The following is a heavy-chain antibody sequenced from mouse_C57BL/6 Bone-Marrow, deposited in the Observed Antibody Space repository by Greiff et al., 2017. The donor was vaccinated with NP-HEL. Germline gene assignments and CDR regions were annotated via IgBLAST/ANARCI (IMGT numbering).Heavy chain of an antibody. CDR3: TTFGYQFAY. CDR1: GFNIKDDY. CDR2: IDPENGDT. D-gene: IGHD2-2*01. V-gene: IGHV14-4*01. Sequence: EVNVVESGAELVRPGASVKLSCTASGFNIKDDYMHWVKQRPEQGLEWIGWIDPENGDTEYASKFQGKATITADTSSNTAYLQLSSLTSEDTAVYYCTTFGYQFAYWGQGTLVTVSA. J-gene: IGHJ3*01.